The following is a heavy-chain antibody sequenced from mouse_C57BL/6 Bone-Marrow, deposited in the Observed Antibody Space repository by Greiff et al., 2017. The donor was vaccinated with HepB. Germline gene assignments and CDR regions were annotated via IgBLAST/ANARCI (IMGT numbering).Heavy chain of an antibody. CDR2: ISSGGSYT. CDR3: ARRRLGDFDY. CDR1: GFTLSSYG. D-gene: IGHD2-4*01. Sequence: EVQGVESGGDLVKPGGSLKLSCAASGFTLSSYGMSWVRQTPDKRLEWVATISSGGSYTYYPDSVKGRFTIARDNAKNTLYLQMSSLKSEDTALYYCARRRLGDFDYWGQGTTLTVSS. J-gene: IGHJ2*01. V-gene: IGHV5-6*01.